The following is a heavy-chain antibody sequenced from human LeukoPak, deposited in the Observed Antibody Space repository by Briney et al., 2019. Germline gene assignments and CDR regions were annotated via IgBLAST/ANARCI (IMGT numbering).Heavy chain of an antibody. CDR2: TYYRSKWYS. CDR3: VRALGSSSGWRPFDY. J-gene: IGHJ4*02. V-gene: IGHV6-1*01. Sequence: SQTLSLTFAISGDSVSSSSAAWTWIRQSPSRGLEWLGRTYYRSKWYSDYAVSVKSRISINPDTPKNQFSLQLNSVTPEDTAVYYCVRALGSSSGWRPFDYWGQGTLVTVSS. CDR1: GDSVSSSSAA. D-gene: IGHD6-19*01.